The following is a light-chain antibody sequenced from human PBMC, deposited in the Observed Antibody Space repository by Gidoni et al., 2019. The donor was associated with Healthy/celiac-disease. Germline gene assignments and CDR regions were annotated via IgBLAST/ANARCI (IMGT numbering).Light chain of an antibody. Sequence: EIQMTQSPSTLSASVGDRVTITCRASQSISSWLDWYQQKPGKAPKLLIYDASSLESGVPSRFSGSGSGTEVTLTIISLQPDDFATYYCQQYNSYWTFXXXTKVEIK. CDR3: QQYNSYWT. CDR2: DAS. J-gene: IGKJ1*01. CDR1: QSISSW. V-gene: IGKV1-5*01.